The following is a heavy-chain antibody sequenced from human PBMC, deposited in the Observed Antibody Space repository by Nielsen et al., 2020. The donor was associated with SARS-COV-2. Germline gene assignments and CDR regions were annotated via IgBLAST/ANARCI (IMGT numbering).Heavy chain of an antibody. J-gene: IGHJ6*02. D-gene: IGHD2-2*01. CDR3: ASEGVGYCSSTSCHRYYYGMDV. V-gene: IGHV3-7*03. CDR2: IKQDGSEK. Sequence: GESLKISCAASGFTFSSYWMSWVRQAPGKGLEWVANIKQDGSEKYYVDSVKGRFTISRDNAKNPLYLQMNSLRAEDTAVYYCASEGVGYCSSTSCHRYYYGMDVWGQGTTVTVSS. CDR1: GFTFSSYW.